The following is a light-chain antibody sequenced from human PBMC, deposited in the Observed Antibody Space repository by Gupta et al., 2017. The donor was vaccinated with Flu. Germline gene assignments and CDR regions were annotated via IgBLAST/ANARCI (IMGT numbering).Light chain of an antibody. CDR3: QQTDTAPGT. V-gene: IGKV1-39*01. CDR2: GAS. J-gene: IGKJ1*01. CDR1: QSISRY. Sequence: PASLSASVGDRVTISCRASQSISRYLHWFQQKPGKAPKLLIYGASSLQSGVSSRFSGSGSGTDFTLTISALQPEDFATYYCQQTDTAPGTFGQGTMVEI.